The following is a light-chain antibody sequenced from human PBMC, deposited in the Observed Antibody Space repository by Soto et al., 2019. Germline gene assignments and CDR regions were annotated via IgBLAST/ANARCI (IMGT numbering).Light chain of an antibody. CDR1: TGAVTNGHY. CDR3: LLSYNGPYV. V-gene: IGLV7-46*01. Sequence: QAVVTQEPSLTVCPGGTVTLTCGSITGAVTNGHYPYWFQQKPGQAPRTLIYDTTNRHSWTPARFSGSLLGGKAALTLSGAQPEDEAEYYCLLSYNGPYVFGTGTKVTVL. J-gene: IGLJ1*01. CDR2: DTT.